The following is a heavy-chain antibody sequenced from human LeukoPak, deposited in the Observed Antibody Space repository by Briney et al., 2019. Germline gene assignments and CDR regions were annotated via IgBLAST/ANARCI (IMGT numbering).Heavy chain of an antibody. CDR1: GGSISSGGYY. J-gene: IGHJ6*02. CDR2: IYYSGST. CDR3: ASGTSDFWSGYLPYYYYGMDV. V-gene: IGHV4-31*03. D-gene: IGHD3-3*01. Sequence: SETLSLTCTVSGGSISSGGYYWSWIRQPPGKGLEWIGYIYYSGSTYYNPSLKSRVTISVDTSKNQFSLKLSSVTAADTAVYYCASGTSDFWSGYLPYYYYGMDVWGQGTTVTVS.